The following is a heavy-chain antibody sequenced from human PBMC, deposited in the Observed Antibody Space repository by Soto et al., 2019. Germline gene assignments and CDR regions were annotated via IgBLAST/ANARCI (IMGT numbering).Heavy chain of an antibody. J-gene: IGHJ5*02. Sequence: QVQLVESGGGVVQPGRSLRLSCAASGFTFSSYGMHWVRQAPGKGLEWVAVISYDGSNKYYADSVKGRFTMSRDNPKNPLYPQMNSLRAEDTAVYYCAKDREWEVYWFDPWGQGTLVTVSS. CDR1: GFTFSSYG. CDR3: AKDREWEVYWFDP. D-gene: IGHD1-26*01. V-gene: IGHV3-30*18. CDR2: ISYDGSNK.